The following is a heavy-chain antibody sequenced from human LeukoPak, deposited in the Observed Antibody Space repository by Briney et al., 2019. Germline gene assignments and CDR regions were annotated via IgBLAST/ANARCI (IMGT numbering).Heavy chain of an antibody. Sequence: PGGSMRLSCAASGFTFSSYSMNWVRQAPGKRLEWVSSISSSSSYIYYADSVKGRFTISRDNAKNSLYLQMNSLRAVDSAMFYCARTFYDFWSDPTSWFYPWGQGTLVTVSS. D-gene: IGHD3-3*01. J-gene: IGHJ5*02. CDR2: ISSSSSYI. CDR1: GFTFSSYS. V-gene: IGHV3-21*01. CDR3: ARTFYDFWSDPTSWFYP.